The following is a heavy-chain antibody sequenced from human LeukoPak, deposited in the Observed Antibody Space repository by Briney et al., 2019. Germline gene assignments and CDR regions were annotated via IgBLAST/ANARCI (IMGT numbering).Heavy chain of an antibody. CDR2: IRSKANSYAT. D-gene: IGHD3-10*01. CDR1: GFTFSSYT. Sequence: GGSLRLSCAASGFTFSSYTMNWVRQAPGKGLEWVGRIRSKANSYATAYAASVKGRFTISRDDSKNTAYLQMNSLKTEDTAVYYCTRLGSGSSYYFDYWGQGTLVTVSS. V-gene: IGHV3-73*01. J-gene: IGHJ4*02. CDR3: TRLGSGSSYYFDY.